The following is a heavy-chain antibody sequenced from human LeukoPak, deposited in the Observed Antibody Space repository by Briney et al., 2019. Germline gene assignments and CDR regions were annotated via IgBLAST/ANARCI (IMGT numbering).Heavy chain of an antibody. Sequence: EASVKVSCKASGGTFSSYAISWVRQAPGQGLEWMGGIIPIFGTANYAQKFQGRVTITTDESTSTAYMELSSLRSEDTAVYYCARERCSSTSCYKGFVYWGQGTLVTVSS. CDR2: IIPIFGTA. CDR3: ARERCSSTSCYKGFVY. D-gene: IGHD2-2*02. J-gene: IGHJ4*02. CDR1: GGTFSSYA. V-gene: IGHV1-69*05.